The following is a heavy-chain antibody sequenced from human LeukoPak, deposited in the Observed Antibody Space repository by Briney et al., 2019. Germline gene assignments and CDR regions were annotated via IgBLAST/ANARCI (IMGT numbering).Heavy chain of an antibody. CDR1: GGSISSYY. Sequence: SETLSLTCTVSGGSISSYYWSWIRQAPGKGLEWIGYIYYSGSTNYNPSLKSRVTISVGTSKNQFSLKLNSVTAADTAVYFCAREYNYASPNGFDIWGHGTMVTVSS. J-gene: IGHJ3*02. CDR3: AREYNYASPNGFDI. V-gene: IGHV4-59*01. CDR2: IYYSGST. D-gene: IGHD1-1*01.